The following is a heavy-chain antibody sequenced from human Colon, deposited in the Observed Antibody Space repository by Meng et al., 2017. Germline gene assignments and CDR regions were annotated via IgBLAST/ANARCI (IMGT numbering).Heavy chain of an antibody. Sequence: LQQSCPGLVKPPQPLSLTCAISCDSGTSKTAVWNWIRQPPSRGLEWLGRTYYRAKWNHDYAESLRGRITINPDTSNNQISLQLNSVTPEDTAVYYCTRGLEFYRFEYWGQGTLVTVSS. V-gene: IGHV6-1*01. CDR2: TYYRAKWNH. CDR1: CDSGTSKTAV. J-gene: IGHJ4*02. D-gene: IGHD3-16*02. CDR3: TRGLEFYRFEY.